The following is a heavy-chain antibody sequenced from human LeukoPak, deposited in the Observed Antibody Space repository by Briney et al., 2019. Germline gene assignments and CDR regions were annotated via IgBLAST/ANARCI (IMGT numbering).Heavy chain of an antibody. V-gene: IGHV3-23*01. Sequence: PGGSLRLSCAASGFTFSSYGMSWVRQAPGKGMEWVSSMSGRGGSTYYADSVKGRFTISRDDSKNTLYLQMNSLRAEDTAVYYCARVRYGELDVWGQGTTVTVSS. CDR3: ARVRYGELDV. CDR2: MSGRGGST. D-gene: IGHD4-17*01. J-gene: IGHJ6*02. CDR1: GFTFSSYG.